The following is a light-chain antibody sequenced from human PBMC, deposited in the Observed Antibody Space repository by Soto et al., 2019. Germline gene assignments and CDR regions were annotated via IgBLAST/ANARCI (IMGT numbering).Light chain of an antibody. V-gene: IGLV2-14*01. CDR2: EVT. CDR1: SSDVGRYNY. Sequence: QSALTQPASVSGSPGQSITFSCTGTSSDVGRYNYVSWYQHHPGKAPKLLISEVTNRPSGVSNRFSGSKSGNTASLTISGLRAEDEADYYCCSYTVSGTYVFGTGTKVTVL. J-gene: IGLJ1*01. CDR3: CSYTVSGTYV.